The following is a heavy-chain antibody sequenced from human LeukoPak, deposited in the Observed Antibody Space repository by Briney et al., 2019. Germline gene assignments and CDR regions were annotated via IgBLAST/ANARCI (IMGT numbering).Heavy chain of an antibody. CDR1: GYTLTELS. CDR2: FDPEGGET. D-gene: IGHD3-22*01. Sequence: GASVKVSCKVSGYTLTELSMHWVRQAPGKGLEWMGGFDPEGGETIYAQKFQGRVTMTEDTSTDTAYMELSSLRSEDTAVYYCATLDKDSSGYYLNYFDYWGQGTLVTVSS. CDR3: ATLDKDSSGYYLNYFDY. V-gene: IGHV1-24*01. J-gene: IGHJ4*02.